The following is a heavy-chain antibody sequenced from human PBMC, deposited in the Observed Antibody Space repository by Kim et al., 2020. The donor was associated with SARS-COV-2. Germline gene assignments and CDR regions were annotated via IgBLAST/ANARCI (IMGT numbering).Heavy chain of an antibody. CDR2: VGLVNGST. D-gene: IGHD6-6*01. V-gene: IGHV3-9*01. Sequence: SLRLSCEMYVFNFDKYAVHWVRKPQWKGLEWLSGVGLVNGSTGYADSVKGRFTVSRDKGKDTVYLQMNSLRVEDTALYYCTRDLVPGGADSWGQGTLVTVSS. CDR1: VFNFDKYA. J-gene: IGHJ4*02. CDR3: TRDLVPGGADS.